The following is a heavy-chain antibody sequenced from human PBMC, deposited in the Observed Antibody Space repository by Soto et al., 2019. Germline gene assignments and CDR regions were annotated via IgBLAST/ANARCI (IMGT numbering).Heavy chain of an antibody. Sequence: SQTLSLTCAISGDSVSSNSAAWNWIRQSPSRGLEWLGRTYYRSKWYNDYAVSVKSRITINPDTSKNQFSLQLNSVTPEDTAVYYCARDHGALAYLSDVSIAVSRSFDIWGQGTMVPVSS. CDR3: ARDHGALAYLSDVSIAVSRSFDI. D-gene: IGHD2-21*01. V-gene: IGHV6-1*01. CDR1: GDSVSSNSAA. J-gene: IGHJ3*02. CDR2: TYYRSKWYN.